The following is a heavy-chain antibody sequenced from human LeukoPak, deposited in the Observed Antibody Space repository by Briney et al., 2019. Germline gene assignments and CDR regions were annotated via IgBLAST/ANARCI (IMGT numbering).Heavy chain of an antibody. J-gene: IGHJ6*04. CDR2: SNHSERT. Sequence: SKSPSLTCPVYGASFTGYHWSWIRQPQGKGLEWNGKSNHSERTNYNPSLKRRLTISVDTCKNQFSLKLSSVTAADTAVYYCARAPARSYHYYYYGMDVWGKGTTVTVSS. V-gene: IGHV4-34*01. CDR1: GASFTGYH. CDR3: ARAPARSYHYYYYGMDV.